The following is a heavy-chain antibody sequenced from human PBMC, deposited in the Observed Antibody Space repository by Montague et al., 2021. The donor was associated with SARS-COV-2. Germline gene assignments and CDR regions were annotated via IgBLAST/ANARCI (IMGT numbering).Heavy chain of an antibody. J-gene: IGHJ3*02. CDR1: GGSINTYY. Sequence: SETLSLTCTVSGGSINTYYWSWIRQPPGKGLEWIGYIYYSGSTNYNPSLKSQVTIPVDTSKNQFSLKLSSVTAADTAVYYCARVTTKRTRYGSGSYRGFDAFDXWGQGTMVTVSS. D-gene: IGHD3-10*01. V-gene: IGHV4-59*08. CDR3: ARVTTKRTRYGSGSYRGFDAFDX. CDR2: IYYSGST.